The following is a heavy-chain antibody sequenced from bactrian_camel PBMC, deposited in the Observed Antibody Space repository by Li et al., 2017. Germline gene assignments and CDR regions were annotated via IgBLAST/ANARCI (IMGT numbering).Heavy chain of an antibody. CDR2: IQNYIGKNGTS. Sequence: HVQLVESGGASVQAGGSLRLSCSAFGYIYSSYCLGWFRQAPGKEREGVAAIQNYIGKNGTSSYGDSVQGRFSISLDKASNNLYLQMDSLKPEDTAVYYCATGLLPYCSGVYCYTHYNYWGQGTQVTVS. V-gene: IGHV3-2*01. CDR3: ATGLLPYCSGVYCYTHYNY. J-gene: IGHJ4*01. CDR1: GYIYSSYC. D-gene: IGHD2*01.